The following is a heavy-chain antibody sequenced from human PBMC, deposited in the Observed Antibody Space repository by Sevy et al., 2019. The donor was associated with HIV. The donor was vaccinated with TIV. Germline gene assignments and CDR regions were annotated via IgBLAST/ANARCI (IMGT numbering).Heavy chain of an antibody. V-gene: IGHV4-39*01. CDR3: ARQMHYYDSAGYYHWDY. J-gene: IGHJ4*02. CDR1: GGSISSGNYY. Sequence: SETLSLTCTVSGGSISSGNYYWGWIRQPPGKGLEWIANIYYTGSTYYNPSLKSRVTIFADTSKNQFSLKLSSVTAADTAVYYCARQMHYYDSAGYYHWDYWGQGTLVTVSS. D-gene: IGHD3-22*01. CDR2: IYYTGST.